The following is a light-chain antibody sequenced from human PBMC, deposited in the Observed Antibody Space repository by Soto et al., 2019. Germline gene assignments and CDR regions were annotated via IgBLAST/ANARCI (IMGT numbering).Light chain of an antibody. CDR1: SSNIGSNT. Sequence: QSVLTQPPSASVTPGQRVTISCSGSSSNIGSNTVNWYQQLPGTAPKLLIYSNNQRPSGVPDRFSGSKSGTSASLAISGLQSEDEADYYCAAWDDSLNVWVFGGGTKLTVL. CDR3: AAWDDSLNVWV. J-gene: IGLJ3*02. V-gene: IGLV1-44*01. CDR2: SNN.